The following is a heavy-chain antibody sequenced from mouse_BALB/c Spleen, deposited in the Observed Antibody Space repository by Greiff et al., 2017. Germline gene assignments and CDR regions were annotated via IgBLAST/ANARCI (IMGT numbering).Heavy chain of an antibody. J-gene: IGHJ2*01. CDR3: ARITTVVHYFDY. CDR2: ISSGGST. CDR1: GFTFSSYA. V-gene: IGHV5-6-5*01. D-gene: IGHD1-1*01. Sequence: DVMLVESGGGLVKPGGSLKLSCAASGFTFSSYAMSWVRQTPEKRLEWVASISSGGSTYYPDSVKGRFTISRDNARNILYLQMSSLRSEDTAMYYCARITTVVHYFDYWGQGTTLTVSS.